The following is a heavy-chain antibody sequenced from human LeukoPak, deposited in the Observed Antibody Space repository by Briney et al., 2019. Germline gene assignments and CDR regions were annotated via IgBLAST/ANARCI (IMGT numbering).Heavy chain of an antibody. J-gene: IGHJ4*02. D-gene: IGHD3-22*01. CDR1: GFTFSSYA. Sequence: GGSLRLSCAASGFTFSSYAMSWVRQAPGKGLEWVSAISGSGGSTYYADSVKGRFTISRDNSKNTLYLQMNSLRAEDTAVYYCAKVKEDYYDSSSADYWGQGTLVTVSS. V-gene: IGHV3-23*01. CDR2: ISGSGGST. CDR3: AKVKEDYYDSSSADY.